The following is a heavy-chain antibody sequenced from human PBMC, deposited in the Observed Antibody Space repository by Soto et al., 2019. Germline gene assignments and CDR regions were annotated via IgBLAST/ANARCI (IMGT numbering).Heavy chain of an antibody. CDR2: VKGDGSDT. CDR1: GFTFSSYL. V-gene: IGHV3-74*01. CDR3: ARAQWLADDAFDI. D-gene: IGHD6-19*01. J-gene: IGHJ3*02. Sequence: HPGGSLRLSCAASGFTFSSYLMHWVRQAPGKGLVWVSRVKGDGSDTTYADSVKGRFTISRDNTKNTLYLQMNSLRPEDTAVYYCARAQWLADDAFDIWGHGTMVTVSS.